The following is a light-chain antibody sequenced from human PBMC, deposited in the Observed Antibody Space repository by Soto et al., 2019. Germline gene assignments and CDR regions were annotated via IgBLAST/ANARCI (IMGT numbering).Light chain of an antibody. J-gene: IGKJ1*01. Sequence: DIQMTQSPSSLSASVGDRVTITCRASQSISTYLNWYQQNPGKAPKLLIYAASSFHSGDPSRFSGGGSGTDFTLTISSLQPEDFATYYCQQNYRTPRTFGQGTKVEIK. CDR3: QQNYRTPRT. V-gene: IGKV1-39*01. CDR1: QSISTY. CDR2: AAS.